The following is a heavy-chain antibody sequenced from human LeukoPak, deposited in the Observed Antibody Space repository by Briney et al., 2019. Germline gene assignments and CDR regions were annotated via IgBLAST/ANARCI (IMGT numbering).Heavy chain of an antibody. Sequence: GGSLRLSCAASGFTFSSYWMSWVRQAPGKGLMWVSQINSDGSATSCADPVKGRCTISRDNSKNTLYLQMNSLRAEDTAVYYCARDSRSGDYHYYYYGMDVWGQGTTVTVSS. V-gene: IGHV3-74*01. CDR2: INSDGSAT. CDR1: GFTFSSYW. J-gene: IGHJ6*02. D-gene: IGHD2-2*01. CDR3: ARDSRSGDYHYYYYGMDV.